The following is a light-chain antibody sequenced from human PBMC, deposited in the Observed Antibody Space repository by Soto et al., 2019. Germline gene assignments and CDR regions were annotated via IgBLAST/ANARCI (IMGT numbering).Light chain of an antibody. V-gene: IGKV1-5*03. CDR2: KAS. CDR1: QSISSW. CDR3: QQYSSSWT. J-gene: IGKJ1*01. Sequence: DIQMTQSPSTLSASVGDRVTITCRASQSISSWLAWYQQKPGKAPKLLIYKASSLESGVPSRFSGGGSGTEFTLTISSLQPDDFATSYCQQYSSSWTFGQGTKVEIK.